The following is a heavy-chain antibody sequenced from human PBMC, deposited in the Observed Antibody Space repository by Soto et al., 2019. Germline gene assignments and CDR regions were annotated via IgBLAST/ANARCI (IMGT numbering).Heavy chain of an antibody. V-gene: IGHV4-59*08. Sequence: SETLSLTCTVSGASISSYYWSWIRQPPGKGLEWIGYISYSGNTKDNPSLKGRVTISEDTSKNQFSLKLSSVTAADTAVYYCVIVANTYSYAGLVFWGQGIRVTVSS. CDR3: VIVANTYSYAGLVF. CDR1: GASISSYY. J-gene: IGHJ4*02. D-gene: IGHD3-16*02. CDR2: ISYSGNT.